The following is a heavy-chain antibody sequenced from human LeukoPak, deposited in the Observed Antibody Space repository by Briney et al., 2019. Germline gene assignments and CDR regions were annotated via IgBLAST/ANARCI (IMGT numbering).Heavy chain of an antibody. D-gene: IGHD3-10*01. CDR3: ARVMEYYYYYMDV. CDR1: GFPFSSYE. V-gene: IGHV3-48*03. J-gene: IGHJ6*03. CDR2: ISYSVSTI. Sequence: GGSLRLSCAASGFPFSSYEMNWVRQAPGKGLEGVSYISYSVSTIYYADSVKGRFTISRDNAKNSLYLQMNSLRAEDTAVYYCARVMEYYYYYMDVWGKGTTVTVSS.